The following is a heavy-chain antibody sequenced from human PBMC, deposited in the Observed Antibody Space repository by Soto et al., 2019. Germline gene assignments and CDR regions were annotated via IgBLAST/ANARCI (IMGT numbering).Heavy chain of an antibody. CDR2: INHSGTI. V-gene: IGHV4-34*02. Sequence: QVQIQQWGAGLLKPSETLSLTCAVSGGSFSGFYWTWIRQPPGEGLEWSGEINHSGTINFNPSLRRRLTISLDSSKKHFSLKLTSLTAADAAVYYCARADRTLVTSYGLDVWGQGTTVTVSS. D-gene: IGHD2-21*02. J-gene: IGHJ6*02. CDR1: GGSFSGFY. CDR3: ARADRTLVTSYGLDV.